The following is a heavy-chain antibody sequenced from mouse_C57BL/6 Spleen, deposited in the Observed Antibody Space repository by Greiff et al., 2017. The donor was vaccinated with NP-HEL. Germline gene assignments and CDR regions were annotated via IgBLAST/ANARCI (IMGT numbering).Heavy chain of an antibody. D-gene: IGHD1-1*01. CDR2: IYPGSGNT. CDR3: ASITTVVGGTDY. V-gene: IGHV1-66*01. CDR1: GYSFTSYY. Sequence: QVQLKQSGPELVKPGASVKISCKASGYSFTSYYIHWVKQRPGQGLEWIGWIYPGSGNTKYNEKFKGKATLTADTSSSTAYMQLSSLTSEDSAVYYCASITTVVGGTDYWGQGTTLTVSS. J-gene: IGHJ2*01.